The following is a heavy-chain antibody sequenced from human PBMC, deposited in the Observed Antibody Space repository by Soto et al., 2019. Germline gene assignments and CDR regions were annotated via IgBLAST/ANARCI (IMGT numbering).Heavy chain of an antibody. J-gene: IGHJ4*02. V-gene: IGHV4-59*08. CDR3: ATHYDILTGGPYYFDY. CDR2: IYYSGSA. D-gene: IGHD3-9*01. CDR1: GGSISSYY. Sequence: SETLSLTCTVSGGSISSYYWSWIRQPPGKGLEWIGYIYYSGSANYNPSLKSRVTISVDTSKNQFSLKLSSVTAADTAVYYCATHYDILTGGPYYFDYWGQGTLVTVSS.